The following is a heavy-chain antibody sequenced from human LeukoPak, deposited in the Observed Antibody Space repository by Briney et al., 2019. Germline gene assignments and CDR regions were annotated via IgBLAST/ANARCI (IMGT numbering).Heavy chain of an antibody. CDR3: ARRYCSSTSCTLDY. J-gene: IGHJ4*02. D-gene: IGHD2-2*01. V-gene: IGHV3-48*03. CDR2: ISSGGSTT. CDR1: GFTFSTYE. Sequence: GGSLRLSCAASGFTFSTYEMNWVRQAPGRGLEWVSYISSGGSTTYYADSVKGRLTISRDNAKNSLYLQMNNLRGDDTAVYYYARRYCSSTSCTLDYWGQGTQVTVSS.